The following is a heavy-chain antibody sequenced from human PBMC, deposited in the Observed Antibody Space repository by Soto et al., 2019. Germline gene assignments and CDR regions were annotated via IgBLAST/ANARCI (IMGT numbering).Heavy chain of an antibody. V-gene: IGHV3-23*01. CDR2: VSATAGTT. J-gene: IGHJ4*02. CDR1: GWTFSHYA. CDR3: AKDRLAGGFDY. D-gene: IGHD3-16*01. Sequence: PGRSLRLSGAGSGWTFSHYAMSWVRQAPGKGLEWVSLVSATAGTTYYTDSVKGRFTISRDNSRNTVYLQMNSLRADDTAVYYCAKDRLAGGFDYWGQGTLVTVSS.